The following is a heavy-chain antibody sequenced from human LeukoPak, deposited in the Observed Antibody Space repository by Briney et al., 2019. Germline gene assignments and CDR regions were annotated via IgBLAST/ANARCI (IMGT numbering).Heavy chain of an antibody. J-gene: IGHJ3*02. CDR2: IIPIFGTA. CDR3: ARGAYYYDSSGYYDALDI. D-gene: IGHD3-22*01. V-gene: IGHV1-69*13. Sequence: SVKVSCKASGGTFSSYAISWVRQAPGQGLEWMGGIIPIFGTANYAQKFQGRVTITADESTSTAYMELSSLRSEDTAVYYCARGAYYYDSSGYYDALDIWGQGTMVTVSS. CDR1: GGTFSSYA.